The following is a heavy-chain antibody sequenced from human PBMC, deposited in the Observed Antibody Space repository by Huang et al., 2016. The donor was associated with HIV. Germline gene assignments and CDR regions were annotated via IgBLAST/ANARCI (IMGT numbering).Heavy chain of an antibody. J-gene: IGHJ4*02. D-gene: IGHD3-22*01. V-gene: IGHV3-23*01. Sequence: EVHLLESGGGLVQPGGSLRLSCAASGVSFSSSAMSWGRQAQGRGWEWVAMVSNSASIRHYSDSVRGRFTISRDNSKDTLYLQMNSLRAEDTALYYCAKDLVTYDSSGSVWGQGTLVTVSS. CDR2: VSNSASIR. CDR3: AKDLVTYDSSGSV. CDR1: GVSFSSSA.